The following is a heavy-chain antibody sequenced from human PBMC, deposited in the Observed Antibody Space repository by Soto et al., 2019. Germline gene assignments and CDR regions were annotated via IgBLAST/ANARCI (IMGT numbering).Heavy chain of an antibody. V-gene: IGHV3-23*01. Sequence: GGSLRLSCAASGFTFSVYAMTWVRQAPGKGLEWVSSISGSGANTYYADSVKGRFIISRDNSKNTVSLQMNSLRADDTAVYYCGKSPDFYYYGMGVWGQGTTVTVSS. CDR1: GFTFSVYA. J-gene: IGHJ6*02. CDR2: ISGSGANT. CDR3: GKSPDFYYYGMGV.